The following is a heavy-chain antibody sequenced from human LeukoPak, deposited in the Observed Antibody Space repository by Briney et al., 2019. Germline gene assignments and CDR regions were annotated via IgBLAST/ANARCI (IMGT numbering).Heavy chain of an antibody. CDR1: GGTFSSYA. Sequence: ASVKVSCKASGGTFSSYAISWVRQAPGQGLEWMGGIIPIFGTANYAQKFQGRVTITADESTSTAYMELSSLRSEDTAVYYCAWGYYDFWSGYHTFDYWGQGTLVTVSS. J-gene: IGHJ4*02. CDR3: AWGYYDFWSGYHTFDY. D-gene: IGHD3-3*01. CDR2: IIPIFGTA. V-gene: IGHV1-69*01.